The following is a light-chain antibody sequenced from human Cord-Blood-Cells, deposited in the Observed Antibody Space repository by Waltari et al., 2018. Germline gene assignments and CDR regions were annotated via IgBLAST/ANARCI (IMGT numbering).Light chain of an antibody. J-gene: IGLJ3*02. CDR1: KLGDKY. V-gene: IGLV3-1*01. CDR2: QES. Sequence: SYELTQPPSVSVSPGQTASITCSGDKLGDKYACWYQQKPGQSPVLVIYQESKRPSGIPGRFSGSNSGNTATLTIGGTQAMDEADYYCQAWDSSTNWVFGGGTKLTVL. CDR3: QAWDSSTNWV.